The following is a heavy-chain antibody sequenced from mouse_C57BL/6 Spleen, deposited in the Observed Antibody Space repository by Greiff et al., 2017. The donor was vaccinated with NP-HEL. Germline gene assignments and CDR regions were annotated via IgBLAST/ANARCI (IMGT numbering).Heavy chain of an antibody. CDR2: IDPETGGT. D-gene: IGHD1-1*01. CDR1: GYTFTDYE. V-gene: IGHV1-15*01. J-gene: IGHJ1*03. Sequence: VQLVESGAELVRPGASVTLSCKASGYTFTDYEMHWVKQTPVHGLEWIGAIDPETGGTAYNQKFKGKAILTADKSSSTAYMELRSLTSEDSAVYYCTRSDYGSSPHVWGTGTTVTVSS. CDR3: TRSDYGSSPHV.